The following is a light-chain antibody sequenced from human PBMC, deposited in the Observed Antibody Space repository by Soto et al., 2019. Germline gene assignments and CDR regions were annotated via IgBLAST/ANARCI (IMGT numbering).Light chain of an antibody. J-gene: IGKJ1*01. CDR2: DAF. Sequence: DIQMTQFPSTLSASVGDRVTITCRASQSINNWLAWYQQKPGEAPKLLIFDAFSLESGVPFRFGGSGFGTEFTLTISSLQPDDSATYYCQQYNSYSPTFGQGTMVDIK. CDR1: QSINNW. CDR3: QQYNSYSPT. V-gene: IGKV1-5*01.